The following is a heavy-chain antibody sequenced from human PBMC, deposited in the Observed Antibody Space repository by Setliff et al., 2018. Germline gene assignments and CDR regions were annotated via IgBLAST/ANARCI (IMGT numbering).Heavy chain of an antibody. Sequence: ASVKVSCKASGYSFSSNAFHWVRQAPGQTLEWMGWIHAGSSNTLYSQRFQDRVTMTRDTSTSTVYLEVTSLRSEDTAVYYCARAGLAAAGRKGVFDHWGQGTLVTVSS. CDR2: IHAGSSNT. D-gene: IGHD6-25*01. V-gene: IGHV1-3*01. CDR3: ARAGLAAAGRKGVFDH. J-gene: IGHJ4*02. CDR1: GYSFSSNA.